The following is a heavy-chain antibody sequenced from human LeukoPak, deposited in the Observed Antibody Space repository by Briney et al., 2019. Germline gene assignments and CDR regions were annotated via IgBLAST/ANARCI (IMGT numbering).Heavy chain of an antibody. Sequence: GGSLRLSCTASGFTFGDYAMNWVRQAPGKGLEWVGFIRSKAYGGTTEYAASVKGRFTISRDDSNSIAYLQMNSLKSEDTAVYYCTSDGSYDYWGQGTLVTVSS. V-gene: IGHV3-49*04. CDR3: TSDGSYDY. D-gene: IGHD2-2*03. CDR1: GFTFGDYA. J-gene: IGHJ4*02. CDR2: IRSKAYGGTT.